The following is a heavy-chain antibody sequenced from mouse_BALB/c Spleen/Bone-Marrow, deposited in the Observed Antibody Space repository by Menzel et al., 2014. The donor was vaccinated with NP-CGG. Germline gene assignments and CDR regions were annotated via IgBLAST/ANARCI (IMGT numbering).Heavy chain of an antibody. J-gene: IGHJ3*01. V-gene: IGHV14-3*02. CDR2: IDPANGNT. Sequence: VQLKDSGAELVKPGASVKLSCTASGFNIKDTYMHWVKQRPEQGLEWIGRIDPANGNTKYDPKFQGKAPITADTSSNTAXLQLSSLTSEDTAVCYCASYYYGSSSFAYWDQGTLVTVSA. CDR3: ASYYYGSSSFAY. CDR1: GFNIKDTY. D-gene: IGHD1-1*01.